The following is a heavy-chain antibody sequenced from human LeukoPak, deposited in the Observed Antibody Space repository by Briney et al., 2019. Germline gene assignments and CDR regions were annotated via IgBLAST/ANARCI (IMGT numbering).Heavy chain of an antibody. V-gene: IGHV3-21*01. J-gene: IGHJ6*03. Sequence: GGSLRLSCAASGFTFSSYSMNWVRQAPGKGLEWVSSISSSSSYIYYADSVKGRFTISRDNAKNSLYLQMNSLRAEDTAVYYCARQKISRGVIIIYYYMDVWGKGTTVTISS. CDR1: GFTFSSYS. CDR2: ISSSSSYI. CDR3: ARQKISRGVIIIYYYMDV. D-gene: IGHD3-10*01.